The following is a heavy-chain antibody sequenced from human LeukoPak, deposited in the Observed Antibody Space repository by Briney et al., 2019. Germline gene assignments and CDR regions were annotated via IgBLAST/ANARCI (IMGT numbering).Heavy chain of an antibody. CDR1: GFTFATNS. CDR3: ARVRGDLGAFDM. J-gene: IGHJ3*02. V-gene: IGHV3-21*01. CDR2: ITSSGHYI. D-gene: IGHD4-17*01. Sequence: PRGSLRLSCAASGFTFATNSFNWIRQAPGKGLEWLSSITSSGHYIYYADSVKGRFTISRDNGKGSLYLQMDSLRPEDTAVYYCARVRGDLGAFDMWGQGIMVTVSS.